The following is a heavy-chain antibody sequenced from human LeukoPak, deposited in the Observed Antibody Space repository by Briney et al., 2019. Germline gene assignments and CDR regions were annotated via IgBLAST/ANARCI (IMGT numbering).Heavy chain of an antibody. CDR3: ARDRITHFDY. CDR2: ISTSSSRT. D-gene: IGHD3-10*01. CDR1: GFTFSSYS. J-gene: IGHJ4*02. Sequence: TGGSLRLSCAASGFTFSSYSMNWVRQAPGKGLEWVSYISTSSSRTYYADSVKGRFTISRDNAKNSLYLQMNSLRAEDTAVYYCARDRITHFDYWGQGTLVTVSS. V-gene: IGHV3-48*04.